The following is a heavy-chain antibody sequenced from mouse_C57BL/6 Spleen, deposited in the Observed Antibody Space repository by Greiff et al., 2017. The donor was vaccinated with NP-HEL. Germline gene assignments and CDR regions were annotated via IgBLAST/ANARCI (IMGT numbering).Heavy chain of an antibody. CDR2: ISSGGDYI. D-gene: IGHD3-2*02. Sequence: EVKLVESGEGLVKPGGSLKLSCAASGFTFSSYAMSWVRQTPEKRLEWVAYISSGGDYIYYADTVKGRFTISRDNARNTLYLQMSSLKSEDTAMYYCTRVVKALYYAMDYWGQGTSVTVSS. J-gene: IGHJ4*01. CDR3: TRVVKALYYAMDY. V-gene: IGHV5-9-1*02. CDR1: GFTFSSYA.